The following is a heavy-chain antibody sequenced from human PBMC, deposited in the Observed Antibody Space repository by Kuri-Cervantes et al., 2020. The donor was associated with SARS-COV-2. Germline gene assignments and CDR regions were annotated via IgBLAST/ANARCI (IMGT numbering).Heavy chain of an antibody. CDR3: ARDRRYYDSSGSIDAFDI. CDR2: IKQDGSEK. CDR1: GFTFSSYW. D-gene: IGHD3-22*01. J-gene: IGHJ3*02. Sequence: GGSLRLSCAASGFTFSSYWMSWVRQAPGKGLEWVANIKQDGSEKYYVDSVKGRFTISRDNVKNSLYLQMNSLRAEDTAVYYCARDRRYYDSSGSIDAFDIWGQGTMVTVSS. V-gene: IGHV3-7*01.